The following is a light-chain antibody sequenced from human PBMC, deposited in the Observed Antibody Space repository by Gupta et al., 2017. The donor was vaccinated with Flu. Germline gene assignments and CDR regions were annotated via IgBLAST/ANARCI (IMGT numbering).Light chain of an antibody. CDR2: DDS. V-gene: IGLV3-21*03. J-gene: IGLJ3*02. CDR1: NIGSKS. Sequence: GKTARITCGGNNIGSKSVHWYQQKPGQAPVLVVCDDSDRPSGIPERFSGSNPGNTATLTISRVEAGDEADYYCQVWDSSSDHRVFGGGTKLTVL. CDR3: QVWDSSSDHRV.